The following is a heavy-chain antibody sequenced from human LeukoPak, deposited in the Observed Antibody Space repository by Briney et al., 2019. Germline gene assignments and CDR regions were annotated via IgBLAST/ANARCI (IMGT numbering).Heavy chain of an antibody. CDR1: GFTFSSYS. D-gene: IGHD4-17*01. J-gene: IGHJ4*02. Sequence: GGSLRLSCAAYGFTFSSYSMNWVRQAPGKGLEWVSSISSSSSYIYYADSVKGRFTISRDNAKNSLYLQMNSLRAEDTAVYYCARAMTTVTTQLEYYFDYWGQGTLVTVSS. V-gene: IGHV3-21*01. CDR3: ARAMTTVTTQLEYYFDY. CDR2: ISSSSSYI.